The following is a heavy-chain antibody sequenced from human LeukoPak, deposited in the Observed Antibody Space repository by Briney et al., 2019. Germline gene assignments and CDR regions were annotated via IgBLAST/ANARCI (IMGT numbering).Heavy chain of an antibody. CDR2: INSDVSTT. D-gene: IGHD3-10*01. Sequence: WGSLRLSCAASGFTFSDYWMHWVRQAPGKGLVWVSRINSDVSTTNYADSVKGRCTISRDNAENTLYLQMNSLRAEDTAVYYCATVRLRGVRSYFDYWVQGTLAAVTS. CDR3: ATVRLRGVRSYFDY. V-gene: IGHV3-74*01. CDR1: GFTFSDYW. J-gene: IGHJ4*02.